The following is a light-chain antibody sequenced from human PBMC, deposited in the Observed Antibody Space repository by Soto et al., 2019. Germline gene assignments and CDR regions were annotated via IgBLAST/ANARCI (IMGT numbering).Light chain of an antibody. CDR3: HQYNYWPLT. J-gene: IGKJ4*01. Sequence: DIVMTQSPATLSVSPGERATLSCRASQNIKSNLAWYQQKPGQAPRLLIYGPSSRATGIPARFSGSGSGTEFTLTISSLQSEDLAVYYCHQYNYWPLTFGGGPKLEIK. CDR2: GPS. V-gene: IGKV3-15*01. CDR1: QNIKSN.